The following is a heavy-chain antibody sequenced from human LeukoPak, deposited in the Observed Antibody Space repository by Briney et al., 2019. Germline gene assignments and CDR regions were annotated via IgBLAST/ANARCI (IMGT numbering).Heavy chain of an antibody. CDR3: ARGVGGSSDY. J-gene: IGHJ4*02. D-gene: IGHD1-26*01. CDR2: VNPDGTNT. V-gene: IGHV3-74*01. Sequence: GGSLRLSCAAPEFTFRSYWIHWVRQAPGKGLVWVSRVNPDGTNTTYADSVKGRFTVSRDNAKNTLYLQRNSLRAEDTAVYYCARGVGGSSDYWGQGTLVTVSS. CDR1: EFTFRSYW.